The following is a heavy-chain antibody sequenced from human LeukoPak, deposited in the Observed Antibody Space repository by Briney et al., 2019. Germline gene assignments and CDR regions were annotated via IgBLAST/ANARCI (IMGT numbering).Heavy chain of an antibody. V-gene: IGHV4-31*03. CDR1: GGSISSGGYY. CDR2: IYYSGST. D-gene: IGHD2-15*01. Sequence: SQTLCLSCTVSGGSISSGGYYWSWIRQHPGKGLEWIGYIYYSGSTYYNPSLKSRVTISVDTSKNQFSLKLSSVTAADTAVYYCAREPYRYCSGGSCYPYNWFDPWGQGTLVTVSS. J-gene: IGHJ5*02. CDR3: AREPYRYCSGGSCYPYNWFDP.